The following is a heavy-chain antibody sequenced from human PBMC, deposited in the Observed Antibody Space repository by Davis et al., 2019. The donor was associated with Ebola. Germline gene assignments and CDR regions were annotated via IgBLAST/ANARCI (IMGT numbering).Heavy chain of an antibody. D-gene: IGHD3-10*01. J-gene: IGHJ6*02. CDR2: IIPMFATA. Sequence: SVKVSCKASGGTHGTYAISWVRQAPGQGLEYMGMIIPMFATANYAQKFQGRVSITGDMSTSTAYMDLSGLRSEDTAVYYCATDRYGENNYYGMDVWGQGTTVTVSS. V-gene: IGHV1-69*06. CDR1: GGTHGTYA. CDR3: ATDRYGENNYYGMDV.